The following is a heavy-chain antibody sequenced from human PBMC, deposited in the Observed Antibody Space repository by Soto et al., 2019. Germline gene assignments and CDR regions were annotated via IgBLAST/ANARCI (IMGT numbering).Heavy chain of an antibody. V-gene: IGHV2-5*02. J-gene: IGHJ4*02. D-gene: IGHD6-19*01. CDR3: AHIVVAGLGYYFDY. Sequence: QITLKESGPTLVKPTQTLTLTCTFSGFSLSSTRMAVGWIRQPPGKALEWLALIYWDDDKRYSPFLKSRLTITKDTSKNQVVLTMSNMAPVDTVRYYCAHIVVAGLGYYFDYWGQGTLVTVSS. CDR1: GFSLSSTRMA. CDR2: IYWDDDK.